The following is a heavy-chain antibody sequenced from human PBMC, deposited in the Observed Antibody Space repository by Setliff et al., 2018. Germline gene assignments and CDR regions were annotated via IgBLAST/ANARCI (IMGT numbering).Heavy chain of an antibody. CDR2: IHYSGST. CDR3: ARFLDPRDGYQNSPGFDF. J-gene: IGHJ4*02. V-gene: IGHV4-59*01. D-gene: IGHD2-21*01. Sequence: SETLSLTCTVSGGSISTFYWSWIRQSPEKGLEWIAYIHYSGSTNQNPSLKSRVTISLDTPKDQFSLKLSYMTAADTAVYYCARFLDPRDGYQNSPGFDFWGQGALVTVSS. CDR1: GGSISTFY.